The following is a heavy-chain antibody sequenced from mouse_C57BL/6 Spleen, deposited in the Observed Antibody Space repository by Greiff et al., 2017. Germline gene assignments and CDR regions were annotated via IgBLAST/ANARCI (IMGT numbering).Heavy chain of an antibody. CDR2: IRNKANNHAT. V-gene: IGHV6-6*01. Sequence: DVKLVESGGGLVQPGGSMKLSCAASGFTFSDAWMDWVRQSPEKGLEWVAEIRNKANNHATYYAESVKGRFTISRDDSKSSVYLQMNSLRAEDTGIYYCTRQRGITTVVAPFDYWGQGTTLTVSS. CDR3: TRQRGITTVVAPFDY. CDR1: GFTFSDAW. D-gene: IGHD1-1*01. J-gene: IGHJ2*01.